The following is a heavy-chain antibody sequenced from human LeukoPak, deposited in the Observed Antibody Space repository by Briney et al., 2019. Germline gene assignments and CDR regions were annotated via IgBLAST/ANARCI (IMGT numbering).Heavy chain of an antibody. Sequence: GGFLRLSCAASGFTFSSYAITWVRQAPGKGLEWVSTISGSGAGTYYADSVKGRFTISRDNSMNTLFLQINSLRAEDTAVYYCAKAMIRGAAPWTLDIWGQGTMVSVSS. V-gene: IGHV3-23*01. CDR2: ISGSGAGT. J-gene: IGHJ3*02. CDR1: GFTFSSYA. CDR3: AKAMIRGAAPWTLDI. D-gene: IGHD3-10*01.